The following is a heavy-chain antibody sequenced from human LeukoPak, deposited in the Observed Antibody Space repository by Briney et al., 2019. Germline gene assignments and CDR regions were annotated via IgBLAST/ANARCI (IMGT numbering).Heavy chain of an antibody. Sequence: NPGGSLRLSCAASGFTVSSNYMSWVRQAPGKGLESVSVIYSGGSTYYADSVKGRFTISRDNSKNTLYLQMNSLRAEDTAVYYCARQECSSTSCARGHFDYWGQGTLVTVSS. V-gene: IGHV3-53*01. J-gene: IGHJ4*02. CDR3: ARQECSSTSCARGHFDY. CDR1: GFTVSSNY. CDR2: IYSGGST. D-gene: IGHD2-2*01.